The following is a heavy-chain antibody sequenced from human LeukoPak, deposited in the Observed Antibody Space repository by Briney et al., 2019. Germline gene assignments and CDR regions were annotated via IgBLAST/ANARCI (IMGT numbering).Heavy chain of an antibody. Sequence: SETLSLTCTVSGGSITGYYWAWIRQPPGKGLEWIGSIFSGSTYYNPSLKSRVTISLNTSKSQLSLNLSSVTAADTAVYYCARQGERPGISAYWGQGTLVTVSS. V-gene: IGHV4-39*01. D-gene: IGHD1-26*01. CDR1: GGSITGYY. CDR2: IFSGST. CDR3: ARQGERPGISAY. J-gene: IGHJ4*02.